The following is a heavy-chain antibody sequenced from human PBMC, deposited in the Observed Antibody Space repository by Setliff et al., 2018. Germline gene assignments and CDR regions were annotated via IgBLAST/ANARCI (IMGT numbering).Heavy chain of an antibody. V-gene: IGHV3-23*01. J-gene: IGHJ4*02. Sequence: GESLKISCAASGLTFRTYAMSWVRQAPGKGLEWVSSTTGSGGDRDYADSVKGRFTISRDNSKNTLYLQMNSLRAEDTAVYYCVTSTIIIYYFDFWGQGTPVTVS. CDR1: GLTFRTYA. CDR2: TTGSGGDR. CDR3: VTSTIIIYYFDF. D-gene: IGHD3-10*01.